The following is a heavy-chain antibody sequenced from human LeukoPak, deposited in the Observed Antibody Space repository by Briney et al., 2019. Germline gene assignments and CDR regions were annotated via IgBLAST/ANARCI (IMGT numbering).Heavy chain of an antibody. CDR2: ISGSGGST. CDR1: GFTFSFYA. Sequence: GGSLRLSCAASGFTFSFYALSWVRQAPGKGLEWVSAISGSGGSTYYADSVKGRFTISRDNSKNTLYLQMNSLRAEDTAVYYCARSGTTYYYDSGSRIWGQGTMVTVSS. CDR3: ARSGTTYYYDSGSRI. V-gene: IGHV3-23*01. J-gene: IGHJ3*02. D-gene: IGHD3-22*01.